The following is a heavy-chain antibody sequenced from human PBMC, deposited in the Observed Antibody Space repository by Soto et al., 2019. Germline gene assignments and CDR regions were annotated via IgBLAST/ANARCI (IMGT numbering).Heavy chain of an antibody. V-gene: IGHV3-30-3*01. Sequence: GGSLRLSCAASGFTFSSYAMHWVRQAPGKGLEWVAVISYDGSNKYYADSVKGRFTISRDNSKNTLYLQMNSLRAEDTAVYYCARVREYSGGMDVWGQGTRVTVS. CDR2: ISYDGSNK. J-gene: IGHJ6*02. CDR1: GFTFSSYA. CDR3: ARVREYSGGMDV. D-gene: IGHD3-10*01.